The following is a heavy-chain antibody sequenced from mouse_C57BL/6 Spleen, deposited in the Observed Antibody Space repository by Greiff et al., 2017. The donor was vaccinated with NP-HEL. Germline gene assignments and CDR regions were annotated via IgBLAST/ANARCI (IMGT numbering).Heavy chain of an antibody. Sequence: VQLQQPGAELVKPGASVKMSCKASGYTFTSYWITWVKQRPGQGLEWIGDIYPGSGSTNYNEKFKSKATLTVDTSSSTAYMQLSSLTSEDAAVYYCARKARFITPMDYWGQGTSVTVSS. CDR2: IYPGSGST. V-gene: IGHV1-55*01. J-gene: IGHJ4*01. CDR1: GYTFTSYW. D-gene: IGHD1-1*01. CDR3: ARKARFITPMDY.